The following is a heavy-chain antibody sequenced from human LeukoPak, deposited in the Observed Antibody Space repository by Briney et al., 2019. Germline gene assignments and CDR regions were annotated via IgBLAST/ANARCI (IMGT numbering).Heavy chain of an antibody. CDR3: ARDRMDYEADY. D-gene: IGHD4-17*01. CDR1: GFIFSNYA. V-gene: IGHV3-23*01. Sequence: PGGSLRLSCAASGFIFSNYALAWVRQAPGKGLEWVSGISRIGGSTHYADSVKGRFTISRDNSKNILYLQMNSLRAEDTAVYYCARDRMDYEADYWGQGTLVTVSS. J-gene: IGHJ4*02. CDR2: ISRIGGST.